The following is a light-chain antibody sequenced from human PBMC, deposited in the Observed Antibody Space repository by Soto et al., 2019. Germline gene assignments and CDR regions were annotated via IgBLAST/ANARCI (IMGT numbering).Light chain of an antibody. CDR1: ESVSSN. V-gene: IGKV3-15*01. Sequence: EIVMTQSPATLSVSPGERATLSCRASESVSSNLAWYQQKPGQAPRLLIYGASTRATGIPARISGSGSGTEFTLTIGSLQSEDFAVYYCQQYNKWRTFGQGTKVEVK. CDR2: GAS. J-gene: IGKJ1*01. CDR3: QQYNKWRT.